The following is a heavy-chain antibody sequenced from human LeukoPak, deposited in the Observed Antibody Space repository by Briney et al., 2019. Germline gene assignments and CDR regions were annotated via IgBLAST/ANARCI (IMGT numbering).Heavy chain of an antibody. D-gene: IGHD3-22*01. V-gene: IGHV3-11*05. CDR3: ARGDYDSSGYYEV. CDR1: GFSFSDYS. CDR2: RSSSSYT. J-gene: IGHJ4*02. Sequence: GGSLKLSCAASGFSFSDYSMSWIRQAPGKGLECISYRSSSSYTNYSDSVKGRFTISRDNAKNSLYLQMNSLRAEDTAVYYCARGDYDSSGYYEVWGQGTLVTVSS.